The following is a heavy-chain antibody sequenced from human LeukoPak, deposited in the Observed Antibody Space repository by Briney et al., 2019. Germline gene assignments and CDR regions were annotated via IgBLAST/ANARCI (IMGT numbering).Heavy chain of an antibody. CDR1: GFTFTTCG. CDR3: AREWSGFGELPDY. J-gene: IGHJ4*02. D-gene: IGHD3-10*01. CDR2: ISYDGNSK. Sequence: GMSLRLSCAASGFTFTTCGMHWVRQAPGMGLEWVAMISYDGNSKYYADSVKGRFTISRDNAKNTLYLQVNSLRVEDTAVYYCAREWSGFGELPDYWGQGTLVTVSS. V-gene: IGHV3-30*03.